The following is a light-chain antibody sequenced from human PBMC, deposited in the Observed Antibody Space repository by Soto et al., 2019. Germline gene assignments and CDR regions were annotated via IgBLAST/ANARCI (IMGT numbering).Light chain of an antibody. V-gene: IGKV3-15*01. Sequence: EIVMTQSPATLSVSPGERATLSCLASQSVSSRLAWYHQKPGQSPRLLIYGASTRATGITARFSGSGSGTEFTLTISRLEPEDFAVYYCQQYGSSPITFGHGTRLEIK. CDR3: QQYGSSPIT. CDR2: GAS. J-gene: IGKJ5*01. CDR1: QSVSSR.